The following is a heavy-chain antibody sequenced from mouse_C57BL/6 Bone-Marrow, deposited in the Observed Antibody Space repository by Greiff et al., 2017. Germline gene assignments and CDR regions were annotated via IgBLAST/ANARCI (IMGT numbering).Heavy chain of an antibody. CDR3: ARGPWFAY. CDR2: ISSGSSTI. J-gene: IGHJ3*01. CDR1: GFTFSDYG. Sequence: DVMLVESGGGLVKPGGSLKLSCAASGFTFSDYGMHWVRQAPAKGLEWVAYISSGSSTIYYADTVKARFTISRDNAKNTLFLQMTSLRAEDTAMYYCARGPWFAYWGQGTLVTVSA. V-gene: IGHV5-17*01.